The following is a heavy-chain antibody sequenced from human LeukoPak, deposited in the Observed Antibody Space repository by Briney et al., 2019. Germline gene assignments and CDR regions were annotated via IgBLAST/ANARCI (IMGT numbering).Heavy chain of an antibody. D-gene: IGHD1-26*01. CDR2: IYTSGST. J-gene: IGHJ6*03. Sequence: SETLSLTCTVSGGSISSYYWSWIRQPAGKGLEWIGRIYTSGSTNYNPSLKSRVTMSVDTSKNQFSLKLSSVTAADTAVYYCARLSGSFNYYYYYYMDVWGKGTTVTVSS. CDR3: ARLSGSFNYYYYYYMDV. CDR1: GGSISSYY. V-gene: IGHV4-4*07.